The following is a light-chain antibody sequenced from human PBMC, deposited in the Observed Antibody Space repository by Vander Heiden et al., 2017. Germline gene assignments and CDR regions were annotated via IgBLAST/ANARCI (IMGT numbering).Light chain of an antibody. CDR3: QSYDSSLDVV. V-gene: IGLV1-40*01. J-gene: IGLJ2*01. Sequence: QSVLTQPPSVSGAPGQRVTISCTGSSSNIGAGSDVHWFQHLPGTAPKLLIYGSTNRPSGVPDRFSGSKSGTSASLAIAGLQAEDEADYYCQSYDSSLDVVFGGGTKLTVL. CDR1: SSNIGAGSD. CDR2: GST.